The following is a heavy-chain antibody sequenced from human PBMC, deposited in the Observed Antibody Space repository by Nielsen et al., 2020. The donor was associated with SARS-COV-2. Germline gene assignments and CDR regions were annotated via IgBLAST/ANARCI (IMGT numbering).Heavy chain of an antibody. CDR3: ARDGDFWSGSFLDY. CDR1: GFTFDDYA. D-gene: IGHD3-3*01. Sequence: SLKISCAASGFTFDDYAMHWVRQAPGKGLEWVSGISWNSGSIGYADSVKGRFTISRDNAKNSLYLQMNSLRAEDTAVYYCARDGDFWSGSFLDYWGQGTLVTVSS. V-gene: IGHV3-9*01. J-gene: IGHJ4*02. CDR2: ISWNSGSI.